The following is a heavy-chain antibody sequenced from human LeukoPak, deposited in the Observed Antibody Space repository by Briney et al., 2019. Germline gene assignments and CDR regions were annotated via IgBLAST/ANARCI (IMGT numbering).Heavy chain of an antibody. Sequence: SETLSLTCTVSGGSISSSSYYWGWIRQPPGTGLEWVGSIYYSGSTYYNPSLKSRVTISVDTSKNQFSLKLSSVTAADTAVYYCARLEAVAGILDYWGQGTLVTVSS. CDR1: GGSISSSSYY. CDR2: IYYSGST. CDR3: ARLEAVAGILDY. D-gene: IGHD6-19*01. J-gene: IGHJ4*02. V-gene: IGHV4-39*01.